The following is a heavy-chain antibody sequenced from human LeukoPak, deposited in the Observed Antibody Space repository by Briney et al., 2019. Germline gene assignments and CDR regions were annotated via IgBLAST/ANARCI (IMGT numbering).Heavy chain of an antibody. CDR2: IYYSGST. D-gene: IGHD3-10*01. J-gene: IGHJ3*02. Sequence: ETLSLTCTVSGGSISSSSYYWGWIRQPPGKGLEWIGSIYYSGSTYYNPSLKSRVTISVDTSKNQFSLKLSSVTAADTAVYYCARAAMVRGVIIRWDAFDIWGQGTMVTVSS. CDR1: GGSISSSSYY. V-gene: IGHV4-39*07. CDR3: ARAAMVRGVIIRWDAFDI.